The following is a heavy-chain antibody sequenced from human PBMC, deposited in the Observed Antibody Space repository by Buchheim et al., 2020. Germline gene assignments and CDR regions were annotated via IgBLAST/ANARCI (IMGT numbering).Heavy chain of an antibody. CDR1: GGSFSGYY. CDR2: INHSGST. V-gene: IGHV4-34*01. CDR3: ARDFGVAAATNWFDP. J-gene: IGHJ5*02. D-gene: IGHD6-13*01. Sequence: QVQLQQWGAGLLKPSETLSLTCAVYGGSFSGYYWSWIRQPPGKGLEWIGEINHSGSTNYNPSLKSRVTISVDTSKNQFSLKLSSVTAADTAVYYCARDFGVAAATNWFDPWGQGTL.